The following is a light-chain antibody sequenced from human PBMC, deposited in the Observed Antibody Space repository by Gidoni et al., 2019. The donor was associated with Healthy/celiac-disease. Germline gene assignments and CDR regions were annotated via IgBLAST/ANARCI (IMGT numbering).Light chain of an antibody. V-gene: IGLV1-44*01. CDR2: SNN. CDR1: SSNIGSNT. J-gene: IGLJ2*01. CDR3: AAWDDSLNAVV. Sequence: QSVLTQPPSASGTPGQRVTISCSGSSSNIGSNTVNWYQQLPGTAPKLLIYSNNKRPSGVPDRFSGSKSGTSASLAISGLQSEDEADYYCAAWDDSLNAVVFGGGTKLTV.